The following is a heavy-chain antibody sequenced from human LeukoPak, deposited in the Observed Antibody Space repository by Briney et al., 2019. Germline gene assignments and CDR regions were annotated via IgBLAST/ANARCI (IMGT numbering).Heavy chain of an antibody. CDR2: IYYSGST. D-gene: IGHD2-2*01. CDR1: GGSIGSSSYY. CDR3: ARVSLVPADYYYYMDV. Sequence: SETLSLTCTVSGGSIGSSSYYWGWIRQPPGKGLEWIGYIYYSGSTYYNPSLKSRVTISVDTSKNQFSLKLSSVTAADTAVYYCARVSLVPADYYYYMDVWGKGTTDTVSS. V-gene: IGHV4-31*03. J-gene: IGHJ6*03.